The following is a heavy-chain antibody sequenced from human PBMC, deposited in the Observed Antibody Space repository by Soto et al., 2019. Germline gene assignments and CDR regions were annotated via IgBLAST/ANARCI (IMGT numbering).Heavy chain of an antibody. D-gene: IGHD3-10*01. CDR3: ARVLYYGSGSYSPYGMDV. CDR1: GVSFNNNG. Sequence: QVQLVQSGAEVKKPGSSVKVSCKTSGVSFNNNGIGWVRQAPGHGLEWMGGVSPPFRTSNYARKFQCRISITEDASTGTVNMELSSLTSEDTAQYYCARVLYYGSGSYSPYGMDVWGQGTTVTVSS. J-gene: IGHJ6*02. CDR2: VSPPFRTS. V-gene: IGHV1-69*01.